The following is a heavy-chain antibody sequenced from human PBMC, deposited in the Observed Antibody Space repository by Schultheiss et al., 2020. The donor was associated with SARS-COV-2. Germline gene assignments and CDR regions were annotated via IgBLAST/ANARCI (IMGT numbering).Heavy chain of an antibody. CDR2: ISSSSSYI. J-gene: IGHJ4*02. CDR1: GFTFSSYA. CDR3: AKEGRWSIAARPFDY. V-gene: IGHV3-21*04. D-gene: IGHD6-6*01. Sequence: GGSLRLSCAASGFTFSSYAMHWVRQAPGKGLEWVSSISSSSSYIYYADSVKGRFTISRDNAKNSLYLQMNSLRAEDTAVYYCAKEGRWSIAARPFDYWGQGTLVTVSS.